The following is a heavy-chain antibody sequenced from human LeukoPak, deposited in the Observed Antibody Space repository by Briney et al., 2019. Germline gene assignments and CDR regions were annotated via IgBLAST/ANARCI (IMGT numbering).Heavy chain of an antibody. J-gene: IGHJ5*02. CDR2: ISAYNGNT. CDR1: GYTFTNYG. D-gene: IGHD2-2*03. V-gene: IGHV1-18*01. CDR3: ARSGYCSSTSCALYNWFDP. Sequence: ASVKVSCKASGYTFTNYGITWVRQAPGQGLEWMGWISAYNGNTNYAQKLQGRVTMTTDTSTSTAYMELRSLRSDDTAVYYCARSGYCSSTSCALYNWFDPWGQGTLVTVSS.